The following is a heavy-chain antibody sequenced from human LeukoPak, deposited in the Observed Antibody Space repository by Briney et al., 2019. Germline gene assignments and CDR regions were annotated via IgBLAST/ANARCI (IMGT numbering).Heavy chain of an antibody. V-gene: IGHV3-11*04. CDR2: ISSSGSTI. D-gene: IGHD5-18*01. CDR3: ARGIHESYGMDV. Sequence: PGGSLRLSCTASGFTFSDYYMSWIRQAPGKGLEWVSYISSSGSTIYYADSVKGRFTISRDNSKNTLYLQMNSLRAEDTAVYYCARGIHESYGMDVWGQGTTVTVSS. CDR1: GFTFSDYY. J-gene: IGHJ6*02.